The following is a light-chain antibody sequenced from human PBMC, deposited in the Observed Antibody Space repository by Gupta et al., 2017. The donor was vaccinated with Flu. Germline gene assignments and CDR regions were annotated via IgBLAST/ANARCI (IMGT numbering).Light chain of an antibody. J-gene: IGKJ4*01. Sequence: DIEVTQSPLSLPVTPGEPASISCRASQSLLHSNGYNYLNWYLQKPGQSPQLLIYAASNRASGVPDRFSGSGSGTXFTLKIXRVEAEDIGIYYCMQALEAPITFGXGTKVEIK. CDR3: MQALEAPIT. CDR2: AAS. CDR1: QSLLHSNGYNY. V-gene: IGKV2-28*01.